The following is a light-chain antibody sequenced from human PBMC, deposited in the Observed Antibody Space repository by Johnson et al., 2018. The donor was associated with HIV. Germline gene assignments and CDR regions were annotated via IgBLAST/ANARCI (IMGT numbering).Light chain of an antibody. CDR3: GTWDSSLSAHYV. V-gene: IGLV1-51*02. CDR1: SSNIGNNY. J-gene: IGLJ1*01. Sequence: QSVLTQPPSVSAAPGQKVTISCSGSSSNIGNNYVSWYQHLPGTAPKLFIYENNKRPSGIPDRFSGSKSGTSATLAITGLQTGDEAVYYCGTWDSSLSAHYVFGTGTKITVL. CDR2: ENN.